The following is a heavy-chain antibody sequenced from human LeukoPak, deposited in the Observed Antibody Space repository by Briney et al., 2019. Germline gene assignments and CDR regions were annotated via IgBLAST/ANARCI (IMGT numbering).Heavy chain of an antibody. J-gene: IGHJ4*02. CDR3: AKGVNTVSFTFDY. V-gene: IGHV3-43*02. Sequence: GGSLRLSCAASGFTFHDYSMHWVRQTPGKGLEWLSVISGDGVTTHCADSVKGRFTISRDNGKNSLYLQMDSLSVEDTAVYFCAKGVNTVSFTFDYWGQGTLVTVSS. CDR2: ISGDGVTT. CDR1: GFTFHDYS. D-gene: IGHD3-22*01.